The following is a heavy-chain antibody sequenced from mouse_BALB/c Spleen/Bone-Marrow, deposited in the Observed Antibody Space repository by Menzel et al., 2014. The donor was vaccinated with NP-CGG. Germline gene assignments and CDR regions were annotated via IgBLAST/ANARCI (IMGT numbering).Heavy chain of an antibody. CDR3: ARSLYGYDWYFDV. CDR2: INPYNDDT. Sequence: EVKLMESGPELVKAGASVKMSCKASGYTFTSYVMHWVKRKPGLGLEWIGYINPYNDDTEYNEKFKGKATLTSDKSSSTAYMELSSLTSEDSAVFYCARSLYGYDWYFDVWGAGTTVTVSS. V-gene: IGHV1-14*01. J-gene: IGHJ1*01. CDR1: GYTFTSYV. D-gene: IGHD2-2*01.